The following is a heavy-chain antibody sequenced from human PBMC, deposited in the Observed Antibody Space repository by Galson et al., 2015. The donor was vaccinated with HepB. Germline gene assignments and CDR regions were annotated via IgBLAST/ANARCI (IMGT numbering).Heavy chain of an antibody. CDR1: GFSLSTSGMC. V-gene: IGHV2-70*01. J-gene: IGHJ6*02. Sequence: PALVKPTQTLTLTCTFSGFSLSTSGMCVSWIRQPPGKALEWLALIDWDDDKYYSTSLKTRLTISKDTSKNQVVLTMTNMDPVDTATYYCARLAARPYYYGMDVWGQGATVTVSS. CDR3: ARLAARPYYYGMDV. CDR2: IDWDDDK. D-gene: IGHD6-6*01.